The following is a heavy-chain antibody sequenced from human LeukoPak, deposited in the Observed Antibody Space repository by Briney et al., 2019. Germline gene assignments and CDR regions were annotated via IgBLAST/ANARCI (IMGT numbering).Heavy chain of an antibody. V-gene: IGHV3-23*01. CDR3: ARDFRSIAVAGTWDY. CDR1: GFTFSSYA. Sequence: GGSLRLSCAASGFTFSSYAMNWVRQAPGKGLEWVSSLSGSGYDTYYADSVKGRFTISRDNSKNTLYLQMNSLRAEDTAVYYCARDFRSIAVAGTWDYWGQGTLVTVSS. J-gene: IGHJ4*02. CDR2: LSGSGYDT. D-gene: IGHD6-19*01.